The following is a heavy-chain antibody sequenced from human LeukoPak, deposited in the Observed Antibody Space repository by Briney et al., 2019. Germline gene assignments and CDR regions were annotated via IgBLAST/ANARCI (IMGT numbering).Heavy chain of an antibody. Sequence: PGGSLRLSCAASGFTFSSYSMNWVRQAPGKGLEWVSSISSSSSYIYYADSVKGRSTISRDNAKNSLYLQMNSLRAEDTAVYYCARDWMYCSSTSCYWGDKYYYYGMDVWGKGTTVTVSS. V-gene: IGHV3-21*01. D-gene: IGHD2-2*01. CDR1: GFTFSSYS. CDR2: ISSSSSYI. CDR3: ARDWMYCSSTSCYWGDKYYYYGMDV. J-gene: IGHJ6*04.